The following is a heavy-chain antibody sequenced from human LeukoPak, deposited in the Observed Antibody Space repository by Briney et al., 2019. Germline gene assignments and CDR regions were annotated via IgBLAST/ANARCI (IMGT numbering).Heavy chain of an antibody. CDR2: ISTTSSYI. CDR3: ARGASVVAGSDNAFDI. Sequence: GGSLRLSCAASGFTFSSYEMNWVRQAPGKGLEWVSSISTTSSYIYCADSVKGRFTISRDNARKSLYLQMNSLRADDTAVYYCARGASVVAGSDNAFDIWGQGTMVTVSS. J-gene: IGHJ3*02. V-gene: IGHV3-21*01. CDR1: GFTFSSYE. D-gene: IGHD6-19*01.